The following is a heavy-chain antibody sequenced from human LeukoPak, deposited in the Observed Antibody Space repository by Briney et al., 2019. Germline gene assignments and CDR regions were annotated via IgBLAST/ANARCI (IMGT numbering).Heavy chain of an antibody. CDR2: ISWNSGSI. V-gene: IGHV3-9*01. CDR3: ARFRTWGDKAFDY. Sequence: GGSLRLSCAASGYTFDDYAMHWVRHAPGKGLEWVSGISWNSGSIGYADSVKGRFTISRDSAKNSLYLQMNSLRAEDTAVYYCARFRTWGDKAFDYWGQGTLVTVSS. CDR1: GYTFDDYA. J-gene: IGHJ4*02. D-gene: IGHD2-21*02.